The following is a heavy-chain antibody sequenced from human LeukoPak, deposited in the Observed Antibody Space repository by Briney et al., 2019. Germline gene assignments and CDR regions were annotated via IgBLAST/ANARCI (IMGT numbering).Heavy chain of an antibody. CDR2: ISYDGSNK. CDR1: GFTFSSYA. V-gene: IGHV3-30*04. CDR3: AREDGYSSSCLNCNWFDP. Sequence: GGSLRLSCAASGFTFSSYAMHWVRQAPGKWLEWVAVISYDGSNKYYADSVKGRFTISRDNSKNTLYLQMNSLRAEDTAVYYCAREDGYSSSCLNCNWFDPWGQGTLVTVSS. D-gene: IGHD6-13*01. J-gene: IGHJ5*02.